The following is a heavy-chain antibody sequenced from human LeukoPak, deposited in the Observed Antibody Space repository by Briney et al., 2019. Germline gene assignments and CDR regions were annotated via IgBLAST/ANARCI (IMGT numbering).Heavy chain of an antibody. CDR1: GFTFSSYS. CDR3: AMGSGPFYYDSSGLDVFNI. Sequence: GGSLRLSCAASGFTFSSYSMNWVRQAPGKGLEWVLSISSSSSYIYYADSVKGRFTISRDNAKNSLYLHMNSLRAEDTAVYFCAMGSGPFYYDSSGLDVFNIWAKGQWSPSLQ. J-gene: IGHJ3*02. D-gene: IGHD3-22*01. V-gene: IGHV3-21*01. CDR2: ISSSSSYI.